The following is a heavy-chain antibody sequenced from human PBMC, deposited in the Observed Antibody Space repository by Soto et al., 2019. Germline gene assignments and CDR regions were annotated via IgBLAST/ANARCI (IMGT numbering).Heavy chain of an antibody. D-gene: IGHD1-1*01. J-gene: IGHJ6*02. V-gene: IGHV1-24*01. CDR3: ARDGERDTGLNFYYYLHGMDA. CDR2: FDPEDGET. Sequence: ASVKVSCKVSGYTLTELSMHWVRQAPGKGLEWMGGFDPEDGETIYAQKFQGRVTMTTDTSTNTAYMELRNLRSDDTAVYYCARDGERDTGLNFYYYLHGMDAWGQGTRVTVSS. CDR1: GYTLTELS.